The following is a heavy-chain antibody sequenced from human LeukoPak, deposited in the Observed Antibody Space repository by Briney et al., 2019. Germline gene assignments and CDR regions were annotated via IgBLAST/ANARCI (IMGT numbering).Heavy chain of an antibody. CDR3: AKGSYYYDSADYFDY. V-gene: IGHV3-23*01. J-gene: IGHJ4*02. CDR1: GFTFDDYG. D-gene: IGHD3-22*01. Sequence: PGGSLRLSCAASGFTFDDYGMSWVRQAPGKGLEWVSTLSGSGGNTYYADSVKGRVTISRDNSKNTLYLQMNSLRAEDTAVYHCAKGSYYYDSADYFDYWGQGTLVTVSS. CDR2: LSGSGGNT.